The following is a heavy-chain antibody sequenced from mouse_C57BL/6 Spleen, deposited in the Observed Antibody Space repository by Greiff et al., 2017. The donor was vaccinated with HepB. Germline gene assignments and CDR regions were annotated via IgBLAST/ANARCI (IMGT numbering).Heavy chain of an antibody. J-gene: IGHJ2*01. Sequence: VQLQQSDAELVKPGASVKISCKVSGYTFTDHTIHWMKQRPEQGLEWIGYIYPRDGSTKYNEKFKGKATLTADKSSRPAYMQLNSLTSEDSAVYLCARTGAGYYVDYWGQGTTLTVSS. V-gene: IGHV1-78*01. CDR2: IYPRDGST. D-gene: IGHD3-3*01. CDR3: ARTGAGYYVDY. CDR1: GYTFTDHT.